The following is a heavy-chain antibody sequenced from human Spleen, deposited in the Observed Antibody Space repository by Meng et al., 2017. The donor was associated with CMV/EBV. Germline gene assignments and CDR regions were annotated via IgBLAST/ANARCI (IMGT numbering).Heavy chain of an antibody. V-gene: IGHV1-2*02. J-gene: IGHJ4*02. CDR2: INPNSGAT. Sequence: ASVKVSCKTSGYTFTGYFMHWVRQAPGQGLEWMGWINPNSGATNYAQKFQGRVTMTRDTSISTAYMDLSRLRSDDTAVYYCAASYSNYAFNYWGQGTLVTVSS. CDR1: GYTFTGYF. D-gene: IGHD4/OR15-4a*01. CDR3: AASYSNYAFNY.